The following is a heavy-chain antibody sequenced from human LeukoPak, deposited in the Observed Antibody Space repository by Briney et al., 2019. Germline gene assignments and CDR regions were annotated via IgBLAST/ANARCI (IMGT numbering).Heavy chain of an antibody. J-gene: IGHJ3*02. D-gene: IGHD3-16*01. CDR1: GGSISSGGYS. CDR2: IYHSGST. V-gene: IGHV4-30-2*01. CDR3: AREAGESHDAFDI. Sequence: PSETLSLPCAVSGGSISSGGYSWSWIRQPPGKGLEWIGYIYHSGSTYYNPSLKSRVTISVDRSKNQFSLKLSSVTAADTAVYYCAREAGESHDAFDIWGQGTMVTVSS.